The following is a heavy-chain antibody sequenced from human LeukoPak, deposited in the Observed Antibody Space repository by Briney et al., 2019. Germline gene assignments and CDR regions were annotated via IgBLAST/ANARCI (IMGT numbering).Heavy chain of an antibody. J-gene: IGHJ5*02. D-gene: IGHD4-17*01. CDR1: GGSFSGYY. Sequence: SETLSLTCAVYGGSFSGYYWSWIRQPPGKGLEWIGEINHSGSTNYNPSLKSRVTISVDTSKNQFSLKLSSVTAADTAVYYCARIPIDYGREWFDPWGQGTLVTVSS. CDR3: ARIPIDYGREWFDP. CDR2: INHSGST. V-gene: IGHV4-34*01.